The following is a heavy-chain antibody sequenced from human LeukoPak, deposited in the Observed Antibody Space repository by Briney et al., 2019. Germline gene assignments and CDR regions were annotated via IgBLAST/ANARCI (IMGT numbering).Heavy chain of an antibody. J-gene: IGHJ1*01. CDR3: AKDDDWGRYKH. CDR1: GFTFSSYA. Sequence: GGSLRLSCAASGFTFSSYAMHWVRQAPGKGLERVAVISYDGSNKYYADSVKGRFTISRDNSKNTQSLQMNSLRAEDTAVYYCAKDDDWGRYKHWGQGTLVTVSS. V-gene: IGHV3-30*04. D-gene: IGHD3-16*01. CDR2: ISYDGSNK.